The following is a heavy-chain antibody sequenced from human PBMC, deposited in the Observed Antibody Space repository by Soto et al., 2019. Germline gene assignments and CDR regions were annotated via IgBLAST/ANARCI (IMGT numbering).Heavy chain of an antibody. D-gene: IGHD6-6*01. Sequence: QVQLHQWGAGLLKPSETLSLVCSIYSGSFSGYYWSWIRQPPGKGLEWIGEISQSGNTNYSPSLKSRGSISIDTSKKQFSLNLASVSAADTAVYYCARAPKVSGSSQTRPDFWGQGTLVTVSS. V-gene: IGHV4-34*01. CDR3: ARAPKVSGSSQTRPDF. CDR1: SGSFSGYY. J-gene: IGHJ4*02. CDR2: ISQSGNT.